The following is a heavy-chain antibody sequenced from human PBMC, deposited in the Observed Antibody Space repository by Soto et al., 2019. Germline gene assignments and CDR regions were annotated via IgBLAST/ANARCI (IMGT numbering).Heavy chain of an antibody. D-gene: IGHD1-26*01. CDR1: GFTFSSYA. Sequence: QVQLVESGGGVVQPGRSLRLSCAASGFTFSSYAMHWVRQAPGKGLEWVAVISYDGSNKYYADSVKGRFTISRDNSKNTLYLQMSSLRAEDTAVYYCAFDGGGSYGYFDYWGQGTLVTVSS. V-gene: IGHV3-30-3*01. J-gene: IGHJ4*02. CDR2: ISYDGSNK. CDR3: AFDGGGSYGYFDY.